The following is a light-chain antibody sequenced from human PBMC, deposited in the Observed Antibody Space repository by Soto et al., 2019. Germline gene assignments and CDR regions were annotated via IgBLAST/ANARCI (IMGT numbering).Light chain of an antibody. V-gene: IGKV3-11*01. CDR2: DAS. CDR3: QQRSNWPLT. Sequence: EIVLTQSPATLSLSPGERATLSCRASQSVGTYFAWYQQKPGQAPRLLIYDASNRATGIPARFSGSGSGTDFTLTISSLEPEDFAVYYCQQRSNWPLTLGQGTKV. CDR1: QSVGTY. J-gene: IGKJ1*01.